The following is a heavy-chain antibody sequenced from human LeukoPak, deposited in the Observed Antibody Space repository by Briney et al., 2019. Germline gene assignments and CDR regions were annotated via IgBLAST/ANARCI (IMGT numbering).Heavy chain of an antibody. CDR2: INPNSGGT. J-gene: IGHJ6*03. V-gene: IGHV1-2*02. CDR1: GYTFTGYY. Sequence: ASVKVSCKASGYTFTGYYMHWVRQAPGQGLEWMGWINPNSGGTNYAQKFQGRVTMTRDTSISTAYMELSRLRSDDTAVYYCARERYSYGLFYYYYMDVWGKGTTVTVSS. D-gene: IGHD5-18*01. CDR3: ARERYSYGLFYYYYMDV.